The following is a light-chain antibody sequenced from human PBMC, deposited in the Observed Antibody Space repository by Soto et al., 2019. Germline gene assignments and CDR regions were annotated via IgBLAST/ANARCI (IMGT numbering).Light chain of an antibody. J-gene: IGKJ5*01. CDR2: DAS. CDR1: QSVSSTY. V-gene: IGKV3-11*01. CDR3: QQRSNT. Sequence: EIVLTQSPGTLSLSAGERASLSCRASQSVSSTYLAWYQQKPGQAPRLLIYDASNRATGIPARFSGSGSGTDFTLTISSLEPEDFAVYYCQQRSNTFGQGTRLEIK.